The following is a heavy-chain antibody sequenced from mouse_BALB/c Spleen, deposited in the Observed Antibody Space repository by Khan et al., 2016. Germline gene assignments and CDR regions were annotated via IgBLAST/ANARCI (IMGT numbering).Heavy chain of an antibody. D-gene: IGHD1-2*01. J-gene: IGHJ1*01. V-gene: IGHV3-2*02. CDR1: GYSITSDYA. CDR3: PPSPTATRYFDV. Sequence: EVQLQESGPGLVKPSQSLSLTCTVTGYSITSDYAWNWIRQFPGNKLEWMGYIRYSGSPTYNPSLKSRISITRDTSKNQFFLQLYSVNTEDTATYYGPPSPTATRYFDVWGAGATVTVSS. CDR2: IRYSGSP.